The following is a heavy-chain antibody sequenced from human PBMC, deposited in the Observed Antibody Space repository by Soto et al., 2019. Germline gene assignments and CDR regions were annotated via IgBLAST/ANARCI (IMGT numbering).Heavy chain of an antibody. CDR2: ISYDGSNK. J-gene: IGHJ4*02. CDR3: ARGRRGVGAIDY. Sequence: QVQLVESGGGVVQPGRSLRLSCAASGFTFSSYAMHWVRQAPGKGLEGVAVISYDGSNKYYADSLKGRFTISRDNSKNTLYLQMNSLRAEDTAVYYCARGRRGVGAIDYWGQGTLVTVSS. D-gene: IGHD1-26*01. CDR1: GFTFSSYA. V-gene: IGHV3-30-3*01.